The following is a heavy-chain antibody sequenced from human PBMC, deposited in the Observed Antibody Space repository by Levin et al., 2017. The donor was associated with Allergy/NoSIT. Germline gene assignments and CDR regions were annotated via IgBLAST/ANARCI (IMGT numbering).Heavy chain of an antibody. D-gene: IGHD3-16*02. V-gene: IGHV3-49*04. CDR2: IRNKAHGGTT. CDR3: ARGGPPNYDYNWGSYRDGYFDY. J-gene: IGHJ4*02. Sequence: QLGESLKISCTGSGFTFGDYAMSLVRQAPGKGLEWVGFIRNKAHGGTTEYAASVKGRLTISRDDSKSIAYLQMNSLKTEDTAVYFCARGGPPNYDYNWGSYRDGYFDYWGQGTLVTVSS. CDR1: GFTFGDYA.